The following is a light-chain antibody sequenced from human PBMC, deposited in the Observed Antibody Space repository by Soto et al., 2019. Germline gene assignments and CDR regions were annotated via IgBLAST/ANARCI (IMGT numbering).Light chain of an antibody. Sequence: EIVLTQSPGTLYLSPGERATLSCRASPSVSSSYLAWYQQKPGQAPRLLIYGASSRATGIPDRFSGSGSGTDFTLTLSRLEPEDCAVYYCQQYGSSPPITFGKGTRLEIK. CDR2: GAS. CDR1: PSVSSSY. V-gene: IGKV3-20*01. J-gene: IGKJ5*01. CDR3: QQYGSSPPIT.